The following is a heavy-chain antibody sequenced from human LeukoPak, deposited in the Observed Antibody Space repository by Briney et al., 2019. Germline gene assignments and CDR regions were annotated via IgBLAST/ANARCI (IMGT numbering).Heavy chain of an antibody. CDR2: INSDGSST. D-gene: IGHD3-9*01. CDR3: ARDPRHFDWLLKPKFDY. Sequence: GGSLRLSCAASGFTFSSYWMHWVRRAPGKGLVWVSRINSDGSSTSYADSVKGRFTISRDNAKNTLYLQMNSLRAEDTAVYYCARDPRHFDWLLKPKFDYWGQGTLVTVSS. J-gene: IGHJ4*02. CDR1: GFTFSSYW. V-gene: IGHV3-74*01.